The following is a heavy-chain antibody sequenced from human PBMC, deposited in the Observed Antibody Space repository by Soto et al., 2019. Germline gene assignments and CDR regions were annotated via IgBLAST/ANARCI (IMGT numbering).Heavy chain of an antibody. V-gene: IGHV4-59*11. Sequence: QVLLQESGPGLVKPSETLSLTCTVSGGSISGHYWSWIRQPPGKGLEWVGYISYTGSTNYNPSLMSRATISADTSKNLFSLRLSSVTAADTAIYYCARDPDWKNKYYMDVWGKGTTVTVSS. CDR2: ISYTGST. D-gene: IGHD1-1*01. CDR3: ARDPDWKNKYYMDV. CDR1: GGSISGHY. J-gene: IGHJ6*03.